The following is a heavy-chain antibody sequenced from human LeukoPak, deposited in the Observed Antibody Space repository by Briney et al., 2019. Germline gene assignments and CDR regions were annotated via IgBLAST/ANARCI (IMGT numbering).Heavy chain of an antibody. Sequence: PSETLSLTCTVSGASISSYYWSWIRQPPGKGLEWIGFIYYSGSTSHNPSLMSRVTTSVDTSKNQFSLKLSSVTAADTAVYYCARGGRNWFDPWGQGTLVTVSS. J-gene: IGHJ5*02. V-gene: IGHV4-59*01. CDR1: GASISSYY. CDR3: ARGGRNWFDP. CDR2: IYYSGST. D-gene: IGHD3-16*01.